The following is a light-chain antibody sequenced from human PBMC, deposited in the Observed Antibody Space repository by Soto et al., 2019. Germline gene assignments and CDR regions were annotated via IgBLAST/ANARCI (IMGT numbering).Light chain of an antibody. CDR1: SSNVGSYDL. CDR2: GVN. V-gene: IGLV2-23*02. J-gene: IGLJ1*01. CDR3: CAYAGSNIFV. Sequence: QSALTQPASVSGSPGQSITISCTGTSSNVGSYDLVSWYRQRPGEAPKLLIYGVNKRPSGVSTRFSGSKSGNTASLTISDLQAEDEAHFYCCAYAGSNIFVFGTGTKLTV.